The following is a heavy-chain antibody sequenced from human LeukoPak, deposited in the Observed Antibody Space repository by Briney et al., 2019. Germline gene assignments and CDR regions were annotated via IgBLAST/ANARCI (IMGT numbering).Heavy chain of an antibody. Sequence: GGSLRLSCAASGFTFSVAWMNWVRQAPGKGLEWVGRIKSDTDGGATDYAAGVKDRFTISRKDSEKTLYLEMNSLKTEGTAVYYCITEPPGVVFWGQGTLATAPS. J-gene: IGHJ4*02. CDR2: IKSDTDGGAT. D-gene: IGHD7-27*01. CDR3: ITEPPGVVF. V-gene: IGHV3-15*01. CDR1: GFTFSVAW.